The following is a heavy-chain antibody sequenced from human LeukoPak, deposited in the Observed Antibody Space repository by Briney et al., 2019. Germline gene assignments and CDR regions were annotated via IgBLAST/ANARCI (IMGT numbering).Heavy chain of an antibody. CDR2: IYSDGSSNSDGTST. Sequence: GGSLRLSCAASGFTFSNYWMHWVRQAPGKGLVWVSRIYSDGSSNSDGTSTNYADSVRGRFSISRDKAKNTLYLQMNSLRADDTAVYYCARGLSGYASSLAYWGQGTLVTVSA. J-gene: IGHJ4*02. D-gene: IGHD6-6*01. V-gene: IGHV3-74*01. CDR1: GFTFSNYW. CDR3: ARGLSGYASSLAY.